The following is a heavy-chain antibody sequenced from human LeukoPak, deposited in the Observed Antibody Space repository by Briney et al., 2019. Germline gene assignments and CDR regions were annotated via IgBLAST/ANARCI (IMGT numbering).Heavy chain of an antibody. J-gene: IGHJ4*02. CDR3: ANNIAIGTLNFFDY. D-gene: IGHD2/OR15-2a*01. CDR2: IYPGDSDT. V-gene: IGHV5-51*01. Sequence: GESLKISCKASGYRFTNYWIGWVRQLPGQGLEWMGIIYPGDSDTRYSPSFQGQVTISADTSITTAYLQWSSLKASDTAMYYCANNIAIGTLNFFDYWGQGTLVTVSS. CDR1: GYRFTNYW.